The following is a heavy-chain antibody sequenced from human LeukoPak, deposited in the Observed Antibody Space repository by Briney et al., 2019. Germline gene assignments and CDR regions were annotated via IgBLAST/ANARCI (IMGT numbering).Heavy chain of an antibody. CDR1: GFTFSSYS. CDR2: ISSSSGYI. J-gene: IGHJ4*02. Sequence: PGGSLRLSCAASGFTFSSYSMNWVRQAPGKGLEWVSSISSSSGYIYYADSVRGRFTISRDNAKNSLYLQMNSLRAEDTAVYYCARDLYYDILTGYSPPFDYWGQGTLVTVSS. D-gene: IGHD3-9*01. V-gene: IGHV3-21*01. CDR3: ARDLYYDILTGYSPPFDY.